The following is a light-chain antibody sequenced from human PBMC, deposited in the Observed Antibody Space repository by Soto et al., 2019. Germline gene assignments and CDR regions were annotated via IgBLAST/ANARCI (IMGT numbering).Light chain of an antibody. CDR1: QSISNY. CDR3: QQSYSIPYT. V-gene: IGKV1-39*01. J-gene: IGKJ2*01. CDR2: AAS. Sequence: DIQMTQSPSSLSASVGDRVTIPCRASQSISNYLNWYQQKPGKAPKLLIYAASSLQSGVPSRFSGSGSGTDFTLTISSLQPEDFATYYCQQSYSIPYTFGQGTKLKIK.